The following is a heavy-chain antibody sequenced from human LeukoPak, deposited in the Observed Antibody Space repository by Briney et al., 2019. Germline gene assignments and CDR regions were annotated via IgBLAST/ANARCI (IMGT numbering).Heavy chain of an antibody. D-gene: IGHD3-22*01. J-gene: IGHJ4*02. CDR1: GGTFSSYA. V-gene: IGHV1-69*05. Sequence: GASVKVSCKXSGGTFSSYAISWVRQAPGQGLEWMGRIIPIFGTANYAQKFQGRVTITTDEFTSTAYMELSSLRSEDTAVYYCARGLNYYDSSGYYYDRDGFDWGQGSLVTVSS. CDR3: ARGLNYYDSSGYYYDRDGFD. CDR2: IIPIFGTA.